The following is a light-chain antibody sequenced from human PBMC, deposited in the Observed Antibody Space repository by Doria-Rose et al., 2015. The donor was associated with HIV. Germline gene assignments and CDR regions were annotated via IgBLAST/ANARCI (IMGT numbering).Light chain of an antibody. CDR1: QTVYSTY. Sequence: PGERVTLSCRASQTVYSTYLAWYQHKPGQAPRLLIYDATRRATGIPDRFSGSGSGRDLTLTISRLEPEDFAVYYCQQYSTSPETFGQGTKVQF. CDR2: DAT. CDR3: QQYSTSPET. J-gene: IGKJ1*01. V-gene: IGKV3-20*01.